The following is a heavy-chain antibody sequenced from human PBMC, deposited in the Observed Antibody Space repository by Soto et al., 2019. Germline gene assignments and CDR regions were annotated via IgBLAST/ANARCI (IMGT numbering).Heavy chain of an antibody. CDR1: GFTFSSYG. CDR2: IWYDGSNK. CDR3: ARDQHRIIAVAAPEPYFQH. J-gene: IGHJ1*01. V-gene: IGHV3-33*01. D-gene: IGHD6-19*01. Sequence: PGGSLRLSCAASGFTFSSYGMHWVRQAPGKGLEWVAVIWYDGSNKYYADSVKGRFTISRDNSKNTLYLQMNSLRAEDTAVYYCARDQHRIIAVAAPEPYFQHWGQGTLVTVSS.